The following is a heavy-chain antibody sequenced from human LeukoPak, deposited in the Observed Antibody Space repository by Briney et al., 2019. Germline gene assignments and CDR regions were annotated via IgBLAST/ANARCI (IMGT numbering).Heavy chain of an antibody. J-gene: IGHJ3*02. V-gene: IGHV1-69*05. CDR2: IIPIFGTA. CDR3: ASDSSYDTKDRSDAFDI. D-gene: IGHD3-9*01. CDR1: GGTFSSYA. Sequence: SVKLSCKASGGTFSSYAISWVRQAPGQGLEWMGGIIPIFGTANYAQKFQGRVTITTDESTSTAYMELSSLRSEDTAVYYCASDSSYDTKDRSDAFDIWGQGTMVTVSS.